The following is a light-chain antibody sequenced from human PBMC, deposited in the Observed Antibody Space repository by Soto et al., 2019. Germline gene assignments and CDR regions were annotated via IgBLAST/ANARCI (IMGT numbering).Light chain of an antibody. CDR2: AAS. V-gene: IGKV1-8*01. Sequence: AIRMTQSPSSLSASTGDRVTITCRASQGISSYLAWYQQKPGKAPKLLIYAASTLQSGVPSRFSGSGSGTDFTLTISCLQSEDFETYYCQQYYSYPHTLGGGTKVDI. J-gene: IGKJ4*01. CDR1: QGISSY. CDR3: QQYYSYPHT.